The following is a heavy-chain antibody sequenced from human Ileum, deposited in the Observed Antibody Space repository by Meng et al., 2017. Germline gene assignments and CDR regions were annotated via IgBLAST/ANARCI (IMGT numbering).Heavy chain of an antibody. CDR3: ARGGGRYGPDFDY. V-gene: IGHV4-34*01. CDR2: INHSGST. D-gene: IGHD3-16*01. Sequence: QVQLQQWGAVLLQPSETLSLTCAVYGGSFSGYYWSWIRQPPGKGLEWIGEINHSGSTNYNPSLKSRVTISVDTSKNQFSLKLSSVTAADTAVYYCARGGGRYGPDFDYWGQGTLVTVSS. CDR1: GGSFSGYY. J-gene: IGHJ4*02.